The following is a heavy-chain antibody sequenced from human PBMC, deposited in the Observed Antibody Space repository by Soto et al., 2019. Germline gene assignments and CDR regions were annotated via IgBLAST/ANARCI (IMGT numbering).Heavy chain of an antibody. D-gene: IGHD3-16*01. CDR3: ARLLGYVESDV. Sequence: QLQLQESGPGLVKPSETLSLTCTVSGGSISSSSYYWGWIRQPPGKGLEWIGSIYYSGSTYYNPSLKSRVTISVDTSKNQFSLKLSSVTAADTAVYYCARLLGYVESDVWGKGTTVIVSS. V-gene: IGHV4-39*01. J-gene: IGHJ6*04. CDR2: IYYSGST. CDR1: GGSISSSSYY.